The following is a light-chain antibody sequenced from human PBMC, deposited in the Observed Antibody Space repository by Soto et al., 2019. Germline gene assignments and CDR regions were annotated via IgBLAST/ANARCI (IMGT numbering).Light chain of an antibody. J-gene: IGKJ2*01. CDR3: QQYGSSPYT. CDR1: QSVSRSY. Sequence: EIVLTQSPDTVSLSPGERATLSCRASQSVSRSYLAWYQQKPGQAPRLLIYGASNRATGIPDRVSGSGSGTDFTLTISRLEPEDFAVYYCQQYGSSPYTFGQGTKLEIK. CDR2: GAS. V-gene: IGKV3-20*01.